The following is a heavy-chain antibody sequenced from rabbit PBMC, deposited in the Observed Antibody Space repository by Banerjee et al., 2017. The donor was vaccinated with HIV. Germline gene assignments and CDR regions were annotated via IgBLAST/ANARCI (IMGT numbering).Heavy chain of an antibody. Sequence: QEQLEESGGDLVQPGASLTLTCTASGFTISSGYDMCWVRQAPGKGLEWIAFIYAGSSGSTWYASWAKGRFTISRTSSTTVTLQMTSLTAADTATYFCARDLAGVIGWNFNLWGPGTLVTVS. CDR2: IYAGSSGST. CDR3: ARDLAGVIGWNFNL. D-gene: IGHD4-1*01. V-gene: IGHV1S45*01. J-gene: IGHJ4*01. CDR1: GFTISSGYD.